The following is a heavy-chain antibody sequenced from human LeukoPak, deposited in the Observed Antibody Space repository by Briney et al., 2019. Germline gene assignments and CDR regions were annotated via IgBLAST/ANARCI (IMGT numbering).Heavy chain of an antibody. Sequence: GGSLRLSCAASGFTFSNYWMHWVRQVPGQGLVWVSQINNDGSRTNYADSVKGRFTISGDNAKSTLYLQMNSLRAEDTAVYYCASGIPAFWGQGTLVTVSS. V-gene: IGHV3-74*01. CDR3: ASGIPAF. CDR1: GFTFSNYW. D-gene: IGHD1-1*01. CDR2: INNDGSRT. J-gene: IGHJ1*01.